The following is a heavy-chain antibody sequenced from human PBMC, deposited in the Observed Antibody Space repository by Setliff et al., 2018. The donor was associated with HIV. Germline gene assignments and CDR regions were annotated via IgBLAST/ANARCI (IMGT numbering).Heavy chain of an antibody. J-gene: IGHJ3*02. V-gene: IGHV4-4*07. CDR1: GGSISSYY. CDR2: IYTSGST. CDR3: ARSFTYNFWSGLAGDAFDI. Sequence: SETLSLTCTVSGGSISSYYWSWIRQPAGKGLEWIGRIYTSGSTNYNPSLKGRVTMSVDTSKNQFSLKLSSVTAADTAVYYCARSFTYNFWSGLAGDAFDIWGQGTMVTV. D-gene: IGHD3-3*01.